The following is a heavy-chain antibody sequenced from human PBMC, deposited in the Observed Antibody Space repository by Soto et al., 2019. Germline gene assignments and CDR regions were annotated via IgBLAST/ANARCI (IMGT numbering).Heavy chain of an antibody. V-gene: IGHV3-48*02. J-gene: IGHJ4*02. CDR3: ARDTPFDY. CDR2: ISSGSSAI. CDR1: GFTFSDYS. Sequence: XXSLRLSCAASGFTFSDYSMHWVRQAPGKGLEWVAYISSGSSAIYYADSVKGRFTISRDNAKNSLYLQMNSLRDEDTAVYYCARDTPFDYWGQGALVTVSS.